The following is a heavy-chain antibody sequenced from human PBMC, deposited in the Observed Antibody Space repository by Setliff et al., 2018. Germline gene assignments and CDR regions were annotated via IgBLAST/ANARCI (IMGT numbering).Heavy chain of an antibody. J-gene: IGHJ5*02. CDR2: IYYTGDP. V-gene: IGHV4-39*02. CDR1: GGSLRGNAIF. Sequence: PSETLSLTCTVSGGSLRGNAIFWGWIRQPPGKGLEWIGSIYYTGDPYYNPSLKSRVTMSVDTSRNQLSLKLRSVTAADTAVYYCARDWHKYRDYGWFDPWGQGALVTVSS. D-gene: IGHD4-17*01. CDR3: ARDWHKYRDYGWFDP.